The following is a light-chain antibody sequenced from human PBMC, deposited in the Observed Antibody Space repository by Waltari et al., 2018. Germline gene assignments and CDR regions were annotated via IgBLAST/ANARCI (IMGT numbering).Light chain of an antibody. CDR3: SSYADXXICV. CDR2: EGN. J-gene: IGLJ1*01. Sequence: QSALTQPASVSGSPGQSLTISCTGTSGDIGGYNLVSWYQQHPGKAPKLMIYEGNKRPSGVXXXXSGXXSGNTXXXTXXXLQAXDXAXYYCSSYADXXICVFGSGTKVTVL. CDR1: SGDIGGYNL. V-gene: IGLV2-23*01.